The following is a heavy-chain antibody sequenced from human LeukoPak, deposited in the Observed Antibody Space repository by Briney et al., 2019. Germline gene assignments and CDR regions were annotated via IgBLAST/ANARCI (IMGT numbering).Heavy chain of an antibody. Sequence: SETLSLTCSVSGASINSGSYYWYWIRQPAGKGLEWIGRIFTSGDTNYNPSLKSRVTMSVDTSKNQFSLKLSSVTAADTAVYYCARGDSSGSYYFFDYWGQGTLVTVSS. V-gene: IGHV4-61*02. CDR1: GASINSGSYY. D-gene: IGHD6-19*01. CDR3: ARGDSSGSYYFFDY. CDR2: IFTSGDT. J-gene: IGHJ4*02.